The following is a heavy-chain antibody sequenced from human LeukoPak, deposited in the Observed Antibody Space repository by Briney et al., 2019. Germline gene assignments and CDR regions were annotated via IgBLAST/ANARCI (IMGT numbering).Heavy chain of an antibody. CDR1: GFTFSSYS. CDR2: ISGSGGST. CDR3: AKELGGLYYDSSGYYYRTAFDI. J-gene: IGHJ3*02. D-gene: IGHD3-22*01. Sequence: GGSLRLSCAASGFTFSSYSMNWVRQAPGKGLEWVSAISGSGGSTYYADSVKGRFTISRDNSKNTLYLQMNSLRAEDTAVYYCAKELGGLYYDSSGYYYRTAFDIWGQGTMVTVSS. V-gene: IGHV3-23*01.